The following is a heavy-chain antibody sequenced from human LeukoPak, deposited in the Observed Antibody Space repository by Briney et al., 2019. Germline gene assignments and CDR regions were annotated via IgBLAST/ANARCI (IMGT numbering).Heavy chain of an antibody. CDR3: ARDLGEWELPY. D-gene: IGHD1-26*01. Sequence: PGGSLRLSCAASDFMFNTYGMRWVRQAPGKGLEWVSSISTSSSYIFYADSVKGRFTISRDNAKNSVYLQMNSLRAEDTAVYYCARDLGEWELPYWGQGTLVTVSS. CDR1: DFMFNTYG. CDR2: ISTSSSYI. J-gene: IGHJ4*02. V-gene: IGHV3-21*01.